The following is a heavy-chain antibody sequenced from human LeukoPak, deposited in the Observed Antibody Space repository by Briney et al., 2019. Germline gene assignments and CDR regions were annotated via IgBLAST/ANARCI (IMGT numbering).Heavy chain of an antibody. D-gene: IGHD1-26*01. CDR2: INPKSGGT. CDR3: ARGGSYYCDY. Sequence: ASVKVSCKTSGYSFTDYYMHWVRQAPGQGLEWMGWINPKSGGTSSAQKFQGRVTMTRDTSTSTVYMELSSLRSEDTAVYYCARGGSYYCDYWGQGTLVTVSS. V-gene: IGHV1-2*02. CDR1: GYSFTDYY. J-gene: IGHJ4*02.